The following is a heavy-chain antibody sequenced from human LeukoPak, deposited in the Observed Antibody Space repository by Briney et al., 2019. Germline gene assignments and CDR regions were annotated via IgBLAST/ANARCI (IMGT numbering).Heavy chain of an antibody. D-gene: IGHD3-3*01. CDR2: IKSKTDGGTT. CDR3: AKTPRLRFLEERNYFDY. Sequence: GGSLRLSCAASGFSFTNAWMSWDRQAPGKGLEWVGRIKSKTDGGTTDYAAPVKGRFTISRDDSKNTLYLQMNSLRAEDTAVYYCAKTPRLRFLEERNYFDYWGQGTLVTVSS. V-gene: IGHV3-15*01. J-gene: IGHJ4*02. CDR1: GFSFTNAW.